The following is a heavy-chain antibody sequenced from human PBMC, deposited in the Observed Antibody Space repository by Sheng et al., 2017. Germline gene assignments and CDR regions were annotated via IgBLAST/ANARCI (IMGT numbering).Heavy chain of an antibody. CDR3: ARVSCSSTSCPPTSIYGMDV. V-gene: IGHV4-59*01. CDR1: GGSISSYY. J-gene: IGHJ6*02. D-gene: IGHD2-2*01. Sequence: QVQLQESGPGLVKPSETLSLTCTVSGGSISSYYWSWIRQPPGKGLEWIGYIYYSGSTNYNPSLKSRVTISVDTSKNQFSLKLSSVTAADTAVYYCARVSCSSTSCPPTSIYGMDVWGQGTTVTVSS. CDR2: IYYSGST.